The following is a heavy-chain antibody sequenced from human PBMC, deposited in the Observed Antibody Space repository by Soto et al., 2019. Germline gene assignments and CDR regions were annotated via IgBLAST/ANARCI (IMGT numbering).Heavy chain of an antibody. CDR3: ARTYYYDSSGYYYPYYFDY. CDR2: IYYSGST. V-gene: IGHV4-39*01. J-gene: IGHJ4*02. Sequence: QLQLQESGPGLVKPSETLSLTCTVSGGSISSSSYYWGWIRQPPGKGLEWIGSIYYSGSTYYNPSLKSRVTISVDTSKNQFSLKLSSVTAADTAVYYCARTYYYDSSGYYYPYYFDYWGQGTLVTVSS. CDR1: GGSISSSSYY. D-gene: IGHD3-22*01.